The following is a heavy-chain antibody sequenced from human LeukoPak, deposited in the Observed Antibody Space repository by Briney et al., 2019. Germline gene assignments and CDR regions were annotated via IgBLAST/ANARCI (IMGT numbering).Heavy chain of an antibody. Sequence: ASVKVSCKASGYTFTSYGISWVRQAPGQGLEWMGWISAYNGNTNYAQKLQGRVTMTTDTSTSTAYMELRSLRSDDTAVYYCARDPGDCSSTSCYNHYYYGMDVWGQGTTVTVSS. CDR2: ISAYNGNT. CDR1: GYTFTSYG. V-gene: IGHV1-18*01. CDR3: ARDPGDCSSTSCYNHYYYGMDV. D-gene: IGHD2-2*02. J-gene: IGHJ6*02.